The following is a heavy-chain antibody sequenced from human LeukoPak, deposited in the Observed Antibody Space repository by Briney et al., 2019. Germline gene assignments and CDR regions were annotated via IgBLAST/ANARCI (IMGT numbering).Heavy chain of an antibody. J-gene: IGHJ5*02. CDR3: ARYRCTTATCGFDP. CDR2: IYYSGTP. V-gene: IGHV4-30-4*08. D-gene: IGHD2/OR15-2a*01. Sequence: PSQTLSLTCAVSGASITSNDHYWSWIRQTPGQGLEWIGNIYYSGTPYYDPSLKSRGSISVDTSKSQFSLNLSSVTAADTAVYYCARYRCTTATCGFDPWGQGALVTVSS. CDR1: GASITSNDHY.